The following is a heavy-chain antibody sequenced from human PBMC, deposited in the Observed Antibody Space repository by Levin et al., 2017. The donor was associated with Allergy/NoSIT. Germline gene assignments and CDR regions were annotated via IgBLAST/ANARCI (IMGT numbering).Heavy chain of an antibody. CDR3: ARGQELPRPRLYYYDSSWAFDS. CDR2: IGTAGDT. Sequence: LAGGSLRLSCAASGFTFSSYDMHWVRQATGKGLEWVSAIGTAGDTYYPGSVKGRFTISRENAKNSLYLQMNSLRAGDTAVYYCARGQELPRPRLYYYDSSWAFDSWGQGTMVTVSS. D-gene: IGHD3-22*01. V-gene: IGHV3-13*01. J-gene: IGHJ3*02. CDR1: GFTFSSYD.